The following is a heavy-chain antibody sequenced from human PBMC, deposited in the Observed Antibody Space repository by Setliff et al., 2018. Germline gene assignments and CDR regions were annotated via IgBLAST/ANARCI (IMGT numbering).Heavy chain of an antibody. CDR3: ARGVRASY. CDR1: GNSFTVFY. CDR2: ISPHSGDT. Sequence: ASVKVSCKSSGNSFTVFYLHWVRQAPGQGLEWMGWISPHSGDTHYAQKFQGRVNMTRDASTTTAYMELRSLRSDDTAVYYCARGVRASYWGQGTLVTVSS. V-gene: IGHV1-2*02. J-gene: IGHJ4*02. D-gene: IGHD1-26*01.